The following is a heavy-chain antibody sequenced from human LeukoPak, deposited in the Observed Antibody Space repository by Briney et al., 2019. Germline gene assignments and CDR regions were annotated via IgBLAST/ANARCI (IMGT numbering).Heavy chain of an antibody. CDR2: MYYSWRT. CDR3: ARHADIRGWFGELLFSYGMDV. J-gene: IGHJ6*02. D-gene: IGHD3-10*01. Sequence: PSETLSLTCTVSGVSMSRYYWSWIRQPPGKGLEGIGYMYYSWRTNYNPSLKSRVTISVDASKNQLSLKLSSVIAADPAVYYCARHADIRGWFGELLFSYGMDVWGQGTTVTVSS. CDR1: GVSMSRYY. V-gene: IGHV4-59*08.